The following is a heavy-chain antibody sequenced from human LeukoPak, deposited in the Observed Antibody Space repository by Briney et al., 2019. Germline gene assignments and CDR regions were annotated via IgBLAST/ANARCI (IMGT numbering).Heavy chain of an antibody. D-gene: IGHD2/OR15-2a*01. CDR2: ISYDGSNK. CDR1: GFTFSSYA. V-gene: IGHV3-30*04. Sequence: PGGSLRLSCAASGFTFSSYAMHWVRQAPGKGLEWVAVISYDGSNKYYADSVKGRFTISRDNSKNTLYLQMNSLRAEDTAVYYCARRLNSDEAEPGAPDAFDIWGQGTMVTVSS. CDR3: ARRLNSDEAEPGAPDAFDI. J-gene: IGHJ3*02.